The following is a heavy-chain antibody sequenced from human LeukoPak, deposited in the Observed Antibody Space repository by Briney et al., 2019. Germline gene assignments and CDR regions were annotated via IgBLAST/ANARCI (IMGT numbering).Heavy chain of an antibody. V-gene: IGHV3-30*18. CDR2: ISYDGSNK. J-gene: IGHJ4*02. D-gene: IGHD3-10*01. CDR1: GFTFSTYG. Sequence: GGSLRLSCAASGFTFSTYGMHWVRQAPGKGLEWVAVISYDGSNKQYADSVKGRFTISRDNSKNTLYVEVNSLRAEDTAVYYCAKGPYYGSGTADYWGQGTLVIVSS. CDR3: AKGPYYGSGTADY.